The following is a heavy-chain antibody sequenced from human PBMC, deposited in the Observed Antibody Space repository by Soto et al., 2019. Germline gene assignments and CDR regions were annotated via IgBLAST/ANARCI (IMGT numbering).Heavy chain of an antibody. Sequence: GESLKISCKGSGYSFTSYWIGWVRQMPGKGLEWMGIIYPGDSDTRYSPSFQGQVTISADKSISTAYLQWSSLKASDTAMYYCARGHNTIRDPRNWFDPWGQGTLVTVSS. CDR1: GYSFTSYW. CDR2: IYPGDSDT. CDR3: ARGHNTIRDPRNWFDP. V-gene: IGHV5-51*01. J-gene: IGHJ5*02. D-gene: IGHD3-9*01.